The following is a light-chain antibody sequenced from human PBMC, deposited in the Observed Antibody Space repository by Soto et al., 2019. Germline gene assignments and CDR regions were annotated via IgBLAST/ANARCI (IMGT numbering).Light chain of an antibody. CDR3: RHYNSYPIT. J-gene: IGKJ5*01. CDR1: QSISSW. V-gene: IGKV1-5*03. Sequence: DIQMTQSPSTLSASVGDRVTITCRASQSISSWLAWYQQKPGKAPKLLIHEASNLESGVSSRFSGSGSGTEFTLTLSSLQPDDFATYYCRHYNSYPITFGQGTRLEIK. CDR2: EAS.